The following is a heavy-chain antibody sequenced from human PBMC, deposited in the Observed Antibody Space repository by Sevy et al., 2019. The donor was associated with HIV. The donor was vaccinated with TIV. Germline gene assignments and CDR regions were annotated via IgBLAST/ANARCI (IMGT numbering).Heavy chain of an antibody. CDR2: IGYDGSNI. Sequence: GGSLRLSCAASGFTPSTYGMHWVRQAPGKGLEWVAVIGYDGSNIYYADSVKGRFTISRDNSKNTLFLQMDSLRAEDTAIYYCARDPGMYGDYLLAYLDYWGQGTLVTVSS. J-gene: IGHJ4*02. D-gene: IGHD1-1*01. CDR1: GFTPSTYG. CDR3: ARDPGMYGDYLLAYLDY. V-gene: IGHV3-33*01.